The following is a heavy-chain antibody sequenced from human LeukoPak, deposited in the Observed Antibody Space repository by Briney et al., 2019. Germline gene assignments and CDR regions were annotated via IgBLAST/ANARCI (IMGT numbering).Heavy chain of an antibody. J-gene: IGHJ4*02. CDR3: TRDLGELLFDY. CDR2: IRSKANSYAT. V-gene: IGHV3-73*01. Sequence: PGGSLRLFCAASGFTFSGSAMHWVRQASGKGLEWVGRIRSKANSYATAYAASVKGRFTISRDDSKNTAYLQMNSLKTEDTAVYYCTRDLGELLFDYWGQGTLVTVSS. CDR1: GFTFSGSA. D-gene: IGHD3-10*01.